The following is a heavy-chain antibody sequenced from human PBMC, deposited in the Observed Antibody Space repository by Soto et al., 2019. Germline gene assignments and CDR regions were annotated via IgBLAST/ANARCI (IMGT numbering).Heavy chain of an antibody. Sequence: KVSCKSCGGTFSTYASNWVRKAPGKGFEWMGGIIPIFGTANYAQKFQGRVTITADKSTSTAYMELSSLRSEDTAVYYCARGIGGSSPYYYGMDVWGQGTTVNVSS. J-gene: IGHJ6*02. D-gene: IGHD1-26*01. CDR2: IIPIFGTA. V-gene: IGHV1-69*06. CDR1: GGTFSTYA. CDR3: ARGIGGSSPYYYGMDV.